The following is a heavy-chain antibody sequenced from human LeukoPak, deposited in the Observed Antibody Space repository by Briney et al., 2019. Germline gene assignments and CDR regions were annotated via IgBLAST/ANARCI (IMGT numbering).Heavy chain of an antibody. Sequence: GGSLRLSCAASGFTFSSYWMSWVRQAPGKGLEWVANINQDGSEKYYVDSVKGRFTISRDNAKNSPYLQMNSLRAEDTAVYYCAREGCSGGSCYHNWFDPWGQGTLVTVSS. V-gene: IGHV3-7*01. J-gene: IGHJ5*02. CDR3: AREGCSGGSCYHNWFDP. CDR2: INQDGSEK. D-gene: IGHD2-15*01. CDR1: GFTFSSYW.